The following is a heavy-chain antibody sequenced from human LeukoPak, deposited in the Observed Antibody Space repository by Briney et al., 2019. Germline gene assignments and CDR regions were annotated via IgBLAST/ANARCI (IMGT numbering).Heavy chain of an antibody. CDR2: IYHSGST. CDR1: GYSISSGYY. D-gene: IGHD3-10*01. Sequence: SETLSLTCAVSGYSISSGYYWGWIRQPPGKGLEWIGSIYHSGSTYYNPSLKSRVTISVDRSKNQFSLKLSSVAAADTAVYYCAGLGGTKGYWGQGTLVTVSS. V-gene: IGHV4-38-2*01. CDR3: AGLGGTKGY. J-gene: IGHJ4*02.